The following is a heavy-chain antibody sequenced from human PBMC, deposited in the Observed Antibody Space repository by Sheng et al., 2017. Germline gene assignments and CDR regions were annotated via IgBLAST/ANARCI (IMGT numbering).Heavy chain of an antibody. V-gene: IGHV4-59*01. CDR3: ARGYSEIYGRFDS. CDR2: VNYSGGT. Sequence: QVQLQESGPGLVKPSETLYLTCTVSGGSMSSYYWSWIRQPPGKGLEWIGYVNYSGGTNYNPSLKSRVTIFVDTSKNQFSLKLSSVTAADTAVYYCARGYSEIYGRFDSWGQGTLVTVSS. J-gene: IGHJ4*02. CDR1: GGSMSSYY. D-gene: IGHD1-26*01.